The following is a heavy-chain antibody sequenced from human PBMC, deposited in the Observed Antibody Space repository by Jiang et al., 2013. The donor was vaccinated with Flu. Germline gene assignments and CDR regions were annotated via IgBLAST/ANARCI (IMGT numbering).Heavy chain of an antibody. Sequence: QLVESGGGVVQPGRSLRLSCAASGFTFSSYGMHWVRQAPGKGLEWVAVISYDGSNKYYADSVKGRFTISRDNSKNTLYLQMNSLRAEDTAVYYCAKPVQPVLMVYCFDLWGRGALVTVSS. CDR2: ISYDGSNK. CDR3: AKPVQPVLMVYCFDL. J-gene: IGHJ2*01. CDR1: GFTFSSYG. V-gene: IGHV3-30*18. D-gene: IGHD2-8*01.